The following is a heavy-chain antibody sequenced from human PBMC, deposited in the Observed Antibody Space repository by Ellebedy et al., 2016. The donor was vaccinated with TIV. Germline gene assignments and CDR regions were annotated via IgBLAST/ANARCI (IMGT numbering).Heavy chain of an antibody. V-gene: IGHV3-21*01. Sequence: GGSLRLSCAASGFTFSSYSMNWVRQAPGKGLEWVSSISSSSSYIYYADSVKGRFTISRDNAKNSLYLQMNSLRAEDTAVYYCARTAGVATSANFDYWGQGTLVTVSS. CDR2: ISSSSSYI. CDR1: GFTFSSYS. D-gene: IGHD5-12*01. CDR3: ARTAGVATSANFDY. J-gene: IGHJ4*02.